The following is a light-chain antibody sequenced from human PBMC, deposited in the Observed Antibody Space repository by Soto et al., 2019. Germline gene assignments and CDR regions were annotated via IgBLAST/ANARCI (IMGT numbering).Light chain of an antibody. V-gene: IGKV3-11*01. J-gene: IGKJ4*01. CDR1: PSVSSY. CDR2: DVS. CDR3: QQRSNWPL. Sequence: EIVLTPSPATLSLSPGERATLSCRGSPSVSSYLAWYQKKPGQARRLLICDVSRRAAGIPGRFSGRGSGTDFTLTISSLEPEDFAVYYCQQRSNWPLFGGGTKVDIK.